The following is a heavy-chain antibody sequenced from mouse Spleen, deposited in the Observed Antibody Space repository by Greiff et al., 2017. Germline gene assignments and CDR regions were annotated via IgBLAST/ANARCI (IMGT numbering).Heavy chain of an antibody. V-gene: IGHV14-3*02. J-gene: IGHJ4*01. CDR2: IDPANGNT. CDR1: GFNIKDTY. CDR3: ARSRYYGNYEDYAMDY. D-gene: IGHD2-1*01. Sequence: EVQLQQSGAELVKPGASVKLSCTASGFNIKDTYMHWVKQRPEQGLEWIGRIDPANGNTKYDPKFQGKATITADTSSNTAYLQLSSLTSEDTAVYYWARSRYYGNYEDYAMDYWGQGTSVTVSS.